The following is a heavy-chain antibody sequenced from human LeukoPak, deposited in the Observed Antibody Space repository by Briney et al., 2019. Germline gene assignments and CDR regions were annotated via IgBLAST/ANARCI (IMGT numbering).Heavy chain of an antibody. V-gene: IGHV4-59*08. CDR2: ISYGGGT. CDR1: GGSISSFY. J-gene: IGHJ4*02. Sequence: SETLSPTCAVSGGSISSFYWSWVRQPPGKGLEWVGYISYGGGTTYNPSLKRRVSMSIDTSKNQFSLRLSSVTAADTALYYCARVGDTSGYFYYFDYWGQGTLVTVSS. CDR3: ARVGDTSGYFYYFDY. D-gene: IGHD3-22*01.